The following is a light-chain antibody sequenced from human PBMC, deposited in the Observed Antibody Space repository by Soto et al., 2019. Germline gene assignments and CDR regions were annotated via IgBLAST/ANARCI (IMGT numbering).Light chain of an antibody. CDR2: NNY. J-gene: IGLJ1*01. CDR1: SSNIGSKT. CDR3: AAWDVSLNGYV. Sequence: QSVLTQPPSASGTPGQRVTISCSGSSSNIGSKTVNWYQQLPGTVPKLLIYNNYQRPSGVPDRFSGSKSGTSASLAISGLQSEDEADYYCAAWDVSLNGYVFGAGTKLTVL. V-gene: IGLV1-44*01.